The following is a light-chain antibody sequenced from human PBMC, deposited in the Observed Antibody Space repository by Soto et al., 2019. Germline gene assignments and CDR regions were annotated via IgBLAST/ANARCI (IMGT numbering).Light chain of an antibody. Sequence: EIVLTQSPGTLSLSPGERATLSCRASQSVSRNYLVWYQQKPGQAPRLLIYDASTRATGIPDRFSGSGSGTQFTLTISSLQSEDSAVYYCHQYNNWLALTFGGGTKVDIK. CDR3: HQYNNWLALT. J-gene: IGKJ4*01. CDR1: QSVSRN. V-gene: IGKV3-15*01. CDR2: DAS.